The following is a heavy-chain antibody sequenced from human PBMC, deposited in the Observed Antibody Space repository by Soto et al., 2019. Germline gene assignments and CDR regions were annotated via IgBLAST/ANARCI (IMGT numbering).Heavy chain of an antibody. Sequence: SVKVSCKASGGTFSSYAISWVRQAPGQGLEWMGGIIPIFGTANYAQKFQGRVTITADESTSTAYMELSSLRSEDTAVYYCARAAVTIFGVVLYYYYGMDVWGQGTTVTVSS. CDR3: ARAAVTIFGVVLYYYYGMDV. D-gene: IGHD3-3*01. V-gene: IGHV1-69*13. J-gene: IGHJ6*02. CDR1: GGTFSSYA. CDR2: IIPIFGTA.